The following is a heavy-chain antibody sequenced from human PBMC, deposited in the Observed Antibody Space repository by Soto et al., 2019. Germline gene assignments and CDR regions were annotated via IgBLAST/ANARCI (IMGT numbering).Heavy chain of an antibody. CDR1: GFTFSSYA. CDR3: AKPDSWGRGDI. V-gene: IGHV3-23*01. J-gene: IGHJ3*02. CDR2: ISGSGGST. Sequence: EVQPLESGGGLVQPGGSLRLSCAASGFTFSSYAMSWVRQAPGKGLEWVSAISGSGGSTYYADSVKGRFTISRDSSNNTLYVQTNSLRAEDTAVYYCAKPDSWGRGDIWGQGTMVTVSS. D-gene: IGHD3-16*01.